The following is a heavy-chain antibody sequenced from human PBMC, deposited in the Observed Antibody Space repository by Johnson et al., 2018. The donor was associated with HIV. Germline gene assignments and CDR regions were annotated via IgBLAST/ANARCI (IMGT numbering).Heavy chain of an antibody. CDR1: GFTFSTYG. CDR3: ATGMARIAFDS. D-gene: IGHD5-24*01. Sequence: QMQLVESGGGVVQPGRSLRLSCAASGFTFSTYGMHWVRQAPGKGLEWVAVITYDGSNQYYGDSVKGRFTISRDNSKNTLYLQMNSRKAEDTAVYYCATGMARIAFDSWGQGTMVTVSS. J-gene: IGHJ3*02. CDR2: ITYDGSNQ. V-gene: IGHV3-30*03.